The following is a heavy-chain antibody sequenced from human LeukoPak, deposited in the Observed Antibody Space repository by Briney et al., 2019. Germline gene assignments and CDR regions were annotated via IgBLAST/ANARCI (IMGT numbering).Heavy chain of an antibody. V-gene: IGHV3-23*01. CDR1: GFTSTGYT. D-gene: IGHD1-26*01. CDR3: AKRGGAERAFDI. CDR2: TSSRVVRP. Sequence: VGSPRLSSAPSGFTSTGYTTSSGCDSPRERLWRGSATSSRVVRPYNTHSAKGRFTISRDKSKNTLYLKMNCLRAEDTAVYYCAKRGGAERAFDIWGQGKMVLVTS. J-gene: IGHJ3*02.